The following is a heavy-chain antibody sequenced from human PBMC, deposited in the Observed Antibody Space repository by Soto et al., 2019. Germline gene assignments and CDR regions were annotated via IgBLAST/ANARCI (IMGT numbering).Heavy chain of an antibody. Sequence: SVKVSCKASGFTFTSSAVQWVRQARGQRLEWIGWIVVGSGNTNYAQKFQERVTITRDMSTGTAYMELSSLRSEDTAVYYCAADASVVTMVRGVKTYYYYGMDVWGQGTTVTVSS. J-gene: IGHJ6*02. CDR3: AADASVVTMVRGVKTYYYYGMDV. CDR2: IVVGSGNT. CDR1: GFTFTSSA. D-gene: IGHD3-10*01. V-gene: IGHV1-58*01.